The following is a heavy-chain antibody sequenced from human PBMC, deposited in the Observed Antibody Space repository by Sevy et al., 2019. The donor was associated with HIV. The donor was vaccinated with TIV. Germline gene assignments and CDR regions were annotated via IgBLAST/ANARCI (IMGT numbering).Heavy chain of an antibody. CDR3: ATVGLRYFSGSSSYQGDWFDP. CDR1: GYTLTKLS. CDR2: FDPQDVKT. Sequence: ASVKDSCKVSGYTLTKLSIDWVRQAPGKALEWMGEFDPQDVKTISSQRFQGRLTMTVDTSTDTAYMELSSLTSEDTAVYYCATVGLRYFSGSSSYQGDWFDPWGQGTLVTVSS. J-gene: IGHJ5*02. V-gene: IGHV1-24*01. D-gene: IGHD2-15*01.